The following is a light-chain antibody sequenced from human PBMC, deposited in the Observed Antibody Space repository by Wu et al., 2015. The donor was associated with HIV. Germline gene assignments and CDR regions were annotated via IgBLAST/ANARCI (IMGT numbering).Light chain of an antibody. CDR2: KGS. Sequence: DIQMTQSYSVLSASIGDTVTIVCRASQIISNILAWYQQKPGKAPKLLVYKGSVLESGVSSRFSVGGSGTEFTLTITSLQPDDFATYYCQYYGAFGQGTKLEI. J-gene: IGKJ1*01. CDR1: QIISNI. V-gene: IGKV1-5*03. CDR3: QYYGA.